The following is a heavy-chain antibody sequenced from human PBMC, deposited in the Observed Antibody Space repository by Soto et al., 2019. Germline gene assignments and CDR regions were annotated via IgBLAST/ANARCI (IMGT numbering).Heavy chain of an antibody. CDR1: GGSISSGGYS. CDR2: IYHSGST. J-gene: IGHJ5*01. D-gene: IGHD3-3*01. CDR3: SREDFWSGDNLFDS. V-gene: IGHV4-30-2*01. Sequence: PSETLSLTCAVSGGSISSGGYSWSWIRQPPGKGLEWIGYIYHSGSTYYNPSLKSRVTISVDRSKNQFSLKLSSVTAADTAVYYCSREDFWSGDNLFDSWGQGTLDIVSS.